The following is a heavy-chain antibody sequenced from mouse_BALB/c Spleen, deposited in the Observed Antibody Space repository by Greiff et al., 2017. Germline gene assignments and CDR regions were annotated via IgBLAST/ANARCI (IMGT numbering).Heavy chain of an antibody. D-gene: IGHD2-4*01. V-gene: IGHV1-4*02. CDR3: ARGGGQLRRFDY. CDR1: GYTFTSYT. Sequence: QVQLQQSAAELARPGASVKMSCKASGYTFTSYTMHWVKQRPGQGLEWIGYINPSSGYTEYNQKFKDKTTLTADKSSSTAYMQLSSLTSEDSAVYYCARGGGQLRRFDYWGQGTTLTVSS. J-gene: IGHJ2*01. CDR2: INPSSGYT.